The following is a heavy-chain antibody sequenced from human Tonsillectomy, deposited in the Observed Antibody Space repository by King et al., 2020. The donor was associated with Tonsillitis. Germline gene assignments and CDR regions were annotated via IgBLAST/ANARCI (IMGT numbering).Heavy chain of an antibody. CDR3: ARARGDYGDYVDGDWYFDL. D-gene: IGHD4-17*01. J-gene: IGHJ2*01. CDR1: GFTFSNYA. CDR2: ISGSGGST. Sequence: VQLVESGGGLVQPGGSLRLSCAASGFTFSNYAMTWVRQAPGKGLEWVSAISGSGGSTYYADSVKGRFTISRDNSKNTLYPQMNSLRAEDTAVYYCARARGDYGDYVDGDWYFDLWGRGTLVTVSS. V-gene: IGHV3-23*04.